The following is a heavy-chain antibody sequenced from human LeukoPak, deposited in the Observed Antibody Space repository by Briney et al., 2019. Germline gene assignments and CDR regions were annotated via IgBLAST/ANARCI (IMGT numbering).Heavy chain of an antibody. CDR2: INDSGST. V-gene: IGHV4-34*01. Sequence: PSETLSLTCAVYGGSFSGYFWNWIRQPPGKGLEWIGEINDSGSTNYNSSLNSRVIISVDTSKNQFSLKLRSVTAADTAVYYCARTNSPQRSRPFDYWGQGTLVTVSS. J-gene: IGHJ4*02. CDR3: ARTNSPQRSRPFDY. D-gene: IGHD4-23*01. CDR1: GGSFSGYF.